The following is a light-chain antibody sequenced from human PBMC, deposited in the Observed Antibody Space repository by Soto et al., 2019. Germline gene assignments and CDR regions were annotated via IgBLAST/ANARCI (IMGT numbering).Light chain of an antibody. CDR2: DVN. CDR3: SSYISSSTLV. Sequence: QSALTQPASVSGSPGQSITISCTGTSSDVGGYNYVSWYQQHPGKAPKLMIYDVNNRPSGVSNRFSGSSSGNTASLTISGLQAEDEADYYCSSYISSSTLVFGAGTKLTVL. V-gene: IGLV2-14*01. CDR1: SSDVGGYNY. J-gene: IGLJ2*01.